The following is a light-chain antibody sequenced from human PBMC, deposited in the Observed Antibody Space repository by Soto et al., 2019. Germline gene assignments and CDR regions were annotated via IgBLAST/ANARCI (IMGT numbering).Light chain of an antibody. CDR1: TGAVTSGYY. CDR2: STS. V-gene: IGLV7-43*01. Sequence: QAVVTQEPSLTVSPGGTVTLTCASSTGAVTSGYYPNWFQQKHGQAPRALIYSTSKKNSWTPARFSGSLLGGKAALTLSGVQPEDEAEYYCLLYFGGHVRRFGGGTKLTVL. J-gene: IGLJ3*02. CDR3: LLYFGGHVRR.